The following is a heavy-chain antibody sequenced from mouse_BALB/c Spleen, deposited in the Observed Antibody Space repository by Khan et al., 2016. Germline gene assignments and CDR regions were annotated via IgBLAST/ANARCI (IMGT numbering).Heavy chain of an antibody. CDR3: ARAYYRYDGYYAMDY. Sequence: VQLVETGPGLVAPSQSLSITCTVSEFSLSRYNIHWVRQPPGKGLEWLGMIWGGGGTDYNSTLKIRLSISKDNSKSQVFLKMNSLQTDDTAMYFCARAYYRYDGYYAMDYWGQGTSVTVSS. J-gene: IGHJ4*01. D-gene: IGHD2-14*01. V-gene: IGHV2-6-4*01. CDR1: EFSLSRYN. CDR2: IWGGGGT.